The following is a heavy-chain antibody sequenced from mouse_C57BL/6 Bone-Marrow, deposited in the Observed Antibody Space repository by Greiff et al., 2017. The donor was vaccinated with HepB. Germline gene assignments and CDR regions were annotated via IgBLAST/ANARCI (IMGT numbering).Heavy chain of an antibody. CDR1: GFTFTDYY. CDR3: ARYIRAIYAMDY. Sequence: EVQLVESGGGLVQPGGSLSLSCAASGFTFTDYYMSWVRQPPGKALEWLGFIRNKANGYTTEYSASVKGRFTISRDNSQSILYLQMNALRAEDSATYYCARYIRAIYAMDYWGQGTSVTVSS. V-gene: IGHV7-3*01. CDR2: IRNKANGYTT. J-gene: IGHJ4*01. D-gene: IGHD3-1*01.